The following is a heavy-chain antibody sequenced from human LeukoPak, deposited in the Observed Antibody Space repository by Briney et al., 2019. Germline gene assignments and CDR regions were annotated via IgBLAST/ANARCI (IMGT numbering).Heavy chain of an antibody. CDR1: QFTFNNNA. CDR2: LSGDSSSI. Sequence: GGSLRLSCAASQFTFNNNAMSWVRQAPGKGLEWVSGLSGDSSSIYYAASVKGRFTISRDNSKNMLYLQMDSLRAEDTAVYYCTRFRGSGSSTLYSFDYWGQGSLVTVAP. J-gene: IGHJ4*02. CDR3: TRFRGSGSSTLYSFDY. D-gene: IGHD3-10*01. V-gene: IGHV3-23*01.